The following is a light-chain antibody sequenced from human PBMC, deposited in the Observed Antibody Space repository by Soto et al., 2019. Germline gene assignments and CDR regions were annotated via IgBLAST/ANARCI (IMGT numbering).Light chain of an antibody. V-gene: IGLV2-14*01. J-gene: IGLJ3*02. Sequence: QSARPHPASGLGFPGRWFPISGMGTTIDVGGYNYVSWYQQHPGKAPKLMIYEVSNRPSGVSNRFSGSKSGNTASLTISGLQAEDEADYYCSSFTSINTWVFGGGTKLTVL. CDR1: TIDVGGYNY. CDR3: SSFTSINTWV. CDR2: EVS.